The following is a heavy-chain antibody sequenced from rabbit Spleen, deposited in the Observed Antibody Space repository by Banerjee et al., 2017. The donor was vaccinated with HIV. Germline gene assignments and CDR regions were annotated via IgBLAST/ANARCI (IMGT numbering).Heavy chain of an antibody. CDR1: GVSFSNNYY. CDR3: ARTVVPWLGLTRLDL. J-gene: IGHJ3*01. CDR2: IDTGSSGFT. V-gene: IGHV1S45*01. Sequence: QEQLVESGGGLVQPEGSLTLTCTASGVSFSNNYYMCWVRQAPGKGLEWIACIDTGSSGFTYFASWAKGRFTISKTSSTTVTLQMTSLTAADTATYFCARTVVPWLGLTRLDLWGPGTLVTVS. D-gene: IGHD4-1*01.